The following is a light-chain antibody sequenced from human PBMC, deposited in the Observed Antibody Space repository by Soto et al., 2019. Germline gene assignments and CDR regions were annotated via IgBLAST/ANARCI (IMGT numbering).Light chain of an antibody. J-gene: IGLJ1*01. CDR2: GNN. V-gene: IGLV1-40*01. Sequence: QSVLTQPPSVSGAPGQSVTISCTGTWSNIGAGHDVHWYQQLPGTAPKLLIYGNNNRPSGVPDRFSGSKSGSSASLAITGLQAEDETDYYCQSFDSGLSINIFGTGTKLTVL. CDR3: QSFDSGLSINI. CDR1: WSNIGAGHD.